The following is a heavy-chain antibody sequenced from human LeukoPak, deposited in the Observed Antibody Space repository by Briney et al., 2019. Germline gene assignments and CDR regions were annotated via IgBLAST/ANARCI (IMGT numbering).Heavy chain of an antibody. CDR1: GFTFSSYG. Sequence: PGGTLRLSCAASGFTFSSYGMSWVRQAPGKGREWGSAISGSGGSTYYADSVKGRFTISRDNSKNNLYLQMNSLRAEDTAVYYCARDLYDSSGYYAFDIWGEGTMVTVSS. V-gene: IGHV3-23*01. D-gene: IGHD3-22*01. CDR2: ISGSGGST. J-gene: IGHJ3*02. CDR3: ARDLYDSSGYYAFDI.